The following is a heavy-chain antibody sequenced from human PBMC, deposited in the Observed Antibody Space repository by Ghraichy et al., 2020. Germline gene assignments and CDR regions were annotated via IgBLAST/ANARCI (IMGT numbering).Heavy chain of an antibody. CDR3: AREAAVAVVTYFDF. Sequence: GGSLRLSCAASGFTFTNHWMSWVRQTPGRGLEWVANIKQDGSEKYYVDSVKGRFTVSRDNAKKSLYLQMNNLRIEDTAVYFCAREAAVAVVTYFDFWGQGTLVTVSS. D-gene: IGHD5-18*01. CDR1: GFTFTNHW. V-gene: IGHV3-7*03. J-gene: IGHJ4*02. CDR2: IKQDGSEK.